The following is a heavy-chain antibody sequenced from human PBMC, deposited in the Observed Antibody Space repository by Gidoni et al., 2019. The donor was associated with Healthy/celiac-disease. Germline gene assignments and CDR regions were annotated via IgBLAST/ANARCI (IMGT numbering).Heavy chain of an antibody. Sequence: EVQLLESGGGLVQPGGSLRLSCAASGSTFSSYAMSWVRQAPGKGLEWVSAISGSGGSTYYADSVKSRFTISRDNSKNTLYLQMNSLRAEDTAVYYWAKYGSGSYHNPDYWGQGTLVTVSS. CDR2: ISGSGGST. J-gene: IGHJ4*02. V-gene: IGHV3-23*01. CDR3: AKYGSGSYHNPDY. CDR1: GSTFSSYA. D-gene: IGHD3-10*01.